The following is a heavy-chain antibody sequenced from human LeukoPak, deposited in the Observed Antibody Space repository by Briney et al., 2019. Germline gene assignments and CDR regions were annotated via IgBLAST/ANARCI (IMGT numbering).Heavy chain of an antibody. CDR2: INSDGSST. V-gene: IGHV3-74*01. D-gene: IGHD5-18*01. CDR3: VRATAMVKQPIHHYYYYYYMDV. Sequence: PGGSLTLSCVASGCIFSSYWMHWVRQAPGKGLVWVGRINSDGSSTSYADSVKGRFTISRDNAKNSLYLQMNSLRAEDMALYYCVRATAMVKQPIHHYYYYYYMDVWGKGTTVTVSS. J-gene: IGHJ6*03. CDR1: GCIFSSYW.